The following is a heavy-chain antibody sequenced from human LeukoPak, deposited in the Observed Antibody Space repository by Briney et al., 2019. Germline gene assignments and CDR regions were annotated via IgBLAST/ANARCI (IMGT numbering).Heavy chain of an antibody. CDR3: ARGYDNSGYILDY. CDR2: IYYSGST. Sequence: PSETLSLTCTVSSDSIRTYYWSWIRQPPGKGLEWIGYIYYSGSTNYNPSLKSRVTISVDTSKNQFSLKLRSVTAADTAVYYCARGYDNSGYILDYWGQGTLVTVSS. D-gene: IGHD3-22*01. V-gene: IGHV4-59*01. CDR1: SDSIRTYY. J-gene: IGHJ4*02.